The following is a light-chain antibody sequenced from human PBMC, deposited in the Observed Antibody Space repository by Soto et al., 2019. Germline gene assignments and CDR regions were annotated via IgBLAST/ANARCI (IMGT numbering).Light chain of an antibody. CDR2: EVS. CDR1: SSDIGSYDY. J-gene: IGLJ1*01. V-gene: IGLV2-14*01. CDR3: YSYTSSSTYV. Sequence: QSVLTPPASVSGSPGQSITIACTGSSSDIGSYDYVSWYQHHPGKAPKLIICEVSNRPSGVSDRFSGSKSGSTASLTISGLQADDEADYYCYSYTSSSTYVFGTGTKVTVL.